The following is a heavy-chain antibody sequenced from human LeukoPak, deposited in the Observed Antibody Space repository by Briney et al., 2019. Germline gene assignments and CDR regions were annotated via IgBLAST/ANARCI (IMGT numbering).Heavy chain of an antibody. D-gene: IGHD6-6*01. V-gene: IGHV3-21*01. Sequence: GGSLRLSCAASGFTSSSYSMNWVRQAPGKGLEWVSSISSSSSYIYYADSVKGRFTISRDNAKNSLYLQMNSLRAEDTAVYYCARDTEYSSSSFILYYYGMDVWGQGTTVTVSS. CDR1: GFTSSSYS. J-gene: IGHJ6*02. CDR3: ARDTEYSSSSFILYYYGMDV. CDR2: ISSSSSYI.